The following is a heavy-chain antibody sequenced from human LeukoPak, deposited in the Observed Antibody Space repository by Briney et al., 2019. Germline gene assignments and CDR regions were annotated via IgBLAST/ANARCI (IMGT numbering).Heavy chain of an antibody. CDR3: ARQPGAGWFDP. CDR1: GYSFTSSW. V-gene: IGHV5-51*01. J-gene: IGHJ5*02. Sequence: GESLKISCQASGYSFTSSWIGWARQMPGKGLEWMAIINPGDPDTRYSPSFQGQATTSADKSISTVYLQWGSLKASDTAMYYCARQPGAGWFDPWGQGTLVTVSS. D-gene: IGHD3-10*01. CDR2: INPGDPDT.